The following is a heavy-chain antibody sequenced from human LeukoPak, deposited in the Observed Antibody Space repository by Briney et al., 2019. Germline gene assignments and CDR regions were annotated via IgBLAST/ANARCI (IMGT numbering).Heavy chain of an antibody. V-gene: IGHV1-18*01. CDR3: ARGDQQLLRN. Sequence: ASVKVSFMASGCTFTNHGISWVRQAPGQGLEWMGWISPYNGNTHYAQMFRGRITMTTDASTTTAYMELRSLRSDDTAVYFCARGDQQLLRNWGQGTPVTVSS. D-gene: IGHD6-13*01. CDR2: ISPYNGNT. J-gene: IGHJ4*02. CDR1: GCTFTNHG.